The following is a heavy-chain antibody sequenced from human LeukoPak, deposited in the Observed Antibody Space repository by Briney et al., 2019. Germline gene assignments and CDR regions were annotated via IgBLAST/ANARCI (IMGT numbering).Heavy chain of an antibody. Sequence: SVNVSCKASGGTFSSYAISWVRQAPGQGLEWMGGIIPIFGTTNYAQKFQGRVTITADESTSTAYMGLSSLRSEDTAVYYCAGETTGYDFWSGYYKATAFDIWGQGTMVTVSS. CDR1: GGTFSSYA. CDR3: AGETTGYDFWSGYYKATAFDI. D-gene: IGHD3-3*01. J-gene: IGHJ3*02. V-gene: IGHV1-69*13. CDR2: IIPIFGTT.